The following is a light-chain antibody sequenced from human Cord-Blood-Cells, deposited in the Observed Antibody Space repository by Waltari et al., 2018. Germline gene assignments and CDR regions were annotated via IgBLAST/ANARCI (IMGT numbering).Light chain of an antibody. CDR1: QSISSY. CDR3: QQSYSTPLT. CDR2: AAS. J-gene: IGKJ4*01. V-gene: IGKV1-39*01. Sequence: DIQMTQYPSSLSASVGDRVTITCRASQSISSYLNWYQQKPGQAPKLLIYAASSLQSGVPSRFSGSGSGTDFTLTISSLQPEDFATYYCQQSYSTPLTFGGGTKVEIK.